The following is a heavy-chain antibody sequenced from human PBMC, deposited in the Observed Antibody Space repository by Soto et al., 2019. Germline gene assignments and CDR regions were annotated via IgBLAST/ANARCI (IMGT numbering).Heavy chain of an antibody. CDR2: IYYSGST. CDR1: GGSISSYY. Sequence: SETLSLTCTVSGGSISSYYWSWIRQPPGKGLEWIGYIYYSGSTNYNPSLKSRVTISVDTSKNQFSLKLSSVTAADTAVYYCARGPPGTPWEFYYYYGMDVWGQGTTVTVSS. J-gene: IGHJ6*02. D-gene: IGHD1-1*01. CDR3: ARGPPGTPWEFYYYYGMDV. V-gene: IGHV4-59*01.